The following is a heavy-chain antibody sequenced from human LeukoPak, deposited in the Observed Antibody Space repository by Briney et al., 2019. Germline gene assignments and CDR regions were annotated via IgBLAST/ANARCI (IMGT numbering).Heavy chain of an antibody. D-gene: IGHD6-19*01. CDR1: GGSISRYY. J-gene: IGHJ6*02. V-gene: IGHV4-59*01. CDR3: ASSRGSSGWNNYYYYGMDV. CDR2: IYYSGST. Sequence: SGTLSPPFTVSGGSISRYYWSWIRPPPGEGEEGIGDIYYSGSTNYNPSLKSRVTISVDTSKNQFSLKLSSVTAADTAVYYCASSRGSSGWNNYYYYGMDVWGQGTTVTVSS.